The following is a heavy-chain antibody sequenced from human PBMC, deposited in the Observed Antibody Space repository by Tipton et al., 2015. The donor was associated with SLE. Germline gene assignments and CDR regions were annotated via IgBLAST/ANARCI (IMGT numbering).Heavy chain of an antibody. V-gene: IGHV4-4*07. Sequence: TLSLTCTVSGGSLNNHFCSWIRQSAGKGLEWIGRVSPSGGTNYNPSLKSRVTMSLDTSKNQFSLKLTSVTTADTALYYCARDRGPYTNWFDPWGQGTLVTVSS. D-gene: IGHD1-14*01. CDR2: VSPSGGT. CDR3: ARDRGPYTNWFDP. J-gene: IGHJ5*02. CDR1: GGSLNNHF.